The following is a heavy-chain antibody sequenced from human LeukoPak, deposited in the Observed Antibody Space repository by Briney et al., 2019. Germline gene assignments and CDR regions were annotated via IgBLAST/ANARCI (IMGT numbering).Heavy chain of an antibody. CDR3: ARGPPYYYDSSGYYWGYFDY. J-gene: IGHJ4*02. V-gene: IGHV3-66*01. CDR1: GFTASSNY. D-gene: IGHD3-22*01. Sequence: GGSLRLSCAASGFTASSNYMSWVRQAPGKGLEWVSVIYSGGSTYYADSVKGRFTISRDNSKNTLYLQMNSLRAEDTAVYYCARGPPYYYDSSGYYWGYFDYWGQGTLVTVSS. CDR2: IYSGGST.